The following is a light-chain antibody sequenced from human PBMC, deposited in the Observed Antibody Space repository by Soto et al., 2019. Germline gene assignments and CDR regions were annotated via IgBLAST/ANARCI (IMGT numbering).Light chain of an antibody. J-gene: IGKJ1*01. Sequence: EMAKNQSPLSSPVTLGQRASVSCRARQSLVHSYAYPYLRWREQGTGKPARLLVYKISNRFSRVPDRFSSNGSETDFTPKTSWVEAEDGGGYYCMQATQFPWTYGQGT. V-gene: IGKV2-24*01. CDR2: KIS. CDR3: MQATQFPWT. CDR1: QSLVHSYAYPY.